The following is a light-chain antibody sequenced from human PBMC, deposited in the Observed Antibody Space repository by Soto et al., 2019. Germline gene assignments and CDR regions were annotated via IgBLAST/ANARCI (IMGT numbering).Light chain of an antibody. CDR3: QTWGTGIQV. Sequence: QPVLTQSPSASASLGASVKLTCTLSSGHSSYAIAWHQQHPEKGPRYLMKLNSAGSHSKGDGIPDRFSGSSSGAERYLTISILQSEDEADYYCQTWGTGIQVFGGGTKVTVL. V-gene: IGLV4-69*01. J-gene: IGLJ2*01. CDR1: SGHSSYA. CDR2: LNSAGSH.